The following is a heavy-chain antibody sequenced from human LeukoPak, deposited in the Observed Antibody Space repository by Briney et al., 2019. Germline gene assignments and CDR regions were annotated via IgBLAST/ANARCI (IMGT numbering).Heavy chain of an antibody. CDR3: ARDGKYQLLLNGTDV. V-gene: IGHV1-69*01. D-gene: IGHD2-2*01. J-gene: IGHJ6*04. Sequence: GASLKVSCKVFGGTFSSYAISWVRQAPGQGLEWMGGIIPVFGSAKYAQKFQGRVTITADESTTTAYMELRSLRSEDAAIYYCARDGKYQLLLNGTDVWGKGTTVTVSS. CDR2: IIPVFGSA. CDR1: GGTFSSYA.